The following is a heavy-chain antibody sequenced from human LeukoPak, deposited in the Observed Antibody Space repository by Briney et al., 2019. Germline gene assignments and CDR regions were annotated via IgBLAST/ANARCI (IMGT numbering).Heavy chain of an antibody. V-gene: IGHV3-7*01. CDR2: IKQDGSEK. D-gene: IGHD2-2*01. Sequence: GGSLRLSCAASGFTFSSYWMSWVRQAPGKGLEWVANIKQDGSEKYYVDSVKGRFTISRDNAKNSLYLQMNSLRAEDTAVYYCARDMGYLQLLFEDAFDIWGQGTWVIVSS. CDR1: GFTFSSYW. J-gene: IGHJ3*02. CDR3: ARDMGYLQLLFEDAFDI.